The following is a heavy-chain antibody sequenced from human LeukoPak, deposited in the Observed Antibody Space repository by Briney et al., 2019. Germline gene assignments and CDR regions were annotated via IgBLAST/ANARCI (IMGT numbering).Heavy chain of an antibody. D-gene: IGHD3-22*01. CDR2: IYTSGST. CDR1: GGSISSYY. J-gene: IGHJ4*02. CDR3: ARGRADYFDRSGYYFDY. Sequence: PSETLSLTCTVSGGSISSYYWSWIRQPAGKGLEWIGRIYTSGSTNYNPSLESRVIMSVDTSKNQFSLKLSSVTAADTAVYYCARGRADYFDRSGYYFDYWGQGTLVTVSS. V-gene: IGHV4-4*07.